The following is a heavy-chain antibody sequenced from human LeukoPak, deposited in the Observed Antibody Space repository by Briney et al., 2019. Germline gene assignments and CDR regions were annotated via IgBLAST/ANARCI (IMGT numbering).Heavy chain of an antibody. CDR3: ARDPAYDFWSGYR. D-gene: IGHD3-3*01. J-gene: IGHJ4*02. CDR1: GFTFSSYW. V-gene: IGHV3-7*01. CDR2: IKQDGSEK. Sequence: GGSLRLSCAASGFTFSSYWISWVRQAPGKGLEWVANIKQDGSEKYYVDSVKGRFTISRDNAKNSLYLQMNSLRAEDTAVYYCARDPAYDFWSGYRWGQGTLVTVSS.